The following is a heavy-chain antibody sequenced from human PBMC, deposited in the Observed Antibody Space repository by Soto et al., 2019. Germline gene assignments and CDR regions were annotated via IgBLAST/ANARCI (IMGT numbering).Heavy chain of an antibody. V-gene: IGHV1-18*01. Sequence: QVQLVQSGAEVRKPGASVKVSCKASGYIFTTFGIGWVRQAPGQGLEWMGWISAYNGNRNFAQNVRDRVTMTTDTSTNTAHMELMSLRSADTAVYYCARDGGTGLDYWGQGTLVTVSS. D-gene: IGHD1-1*01. J-gene: IGHJ4*02. CDR1: GYIFTTFG. CDR2: ISAYNGNR. CDR3: ARDGGTGLDY.